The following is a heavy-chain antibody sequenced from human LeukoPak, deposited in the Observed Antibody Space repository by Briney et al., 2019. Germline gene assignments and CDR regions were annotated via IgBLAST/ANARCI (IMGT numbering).Heavy chain of an antibody. Sequence: QPGGSLRLSCAASGFTFSSYAMHWVRQAPGKGLEWVAVISYDGSNKYYADSVKGRFTISRDNSKNTLYLQMNSLRAEDTAVYYCARDNVVVAAAIDAFDIWGQGTMVTVSS. CDR3: ARDNVVVAAAIDAFDI. D-gene: IGHD2-2*01. V-gene: IGHV3-30-3*01. CDR2: ISYDGSNK. J-gene: IGHJ3*02. CDR1: GFTFSSYA.